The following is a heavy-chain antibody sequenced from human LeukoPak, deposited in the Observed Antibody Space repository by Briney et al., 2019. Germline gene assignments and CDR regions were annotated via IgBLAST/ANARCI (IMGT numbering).Heavy chain of an antibody. CDR1: GSTFSSYA. V-gene: IGHV3-23*01. J-gene: IGHJ4*02. Sequence: SGGSLRLSCAASGSTFSSYAMSWVRQAPGKGLEGFSAISGSGGRTYYADSVKGRFTISRDNPKNTLYLQMNSLRAEDTAVYYCAKNQVVITPDYFDYWGQGTLVTVSS. CDR3: AKNQVVITPDYFDY. CDR2: ISGSGGRT. D-gene: IGHD3-3*01.